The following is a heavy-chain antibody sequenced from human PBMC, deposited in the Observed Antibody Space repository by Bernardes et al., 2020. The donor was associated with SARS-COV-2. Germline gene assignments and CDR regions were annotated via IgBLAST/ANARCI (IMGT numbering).Heavy chain of an antibody. CDR2: MFHVGST. V-gene: IGHV4-4*02. Sequence: SETLSLICAFSGDSISNNNWWSWVRQSPGKGLEWIGEMFHVGSTNYNPSLKSRVTISMVKARNEVSLRLSSVTAADTGVYYCVRRRDFWYNPGYYGMDVWGQGTTVIVSS. CDR3: VRRRDFWYNPGYYGMDV. D-gene: IGHD3-3*01. J-gene: IGHJ6*02. CDR1: GDSISNNNW.